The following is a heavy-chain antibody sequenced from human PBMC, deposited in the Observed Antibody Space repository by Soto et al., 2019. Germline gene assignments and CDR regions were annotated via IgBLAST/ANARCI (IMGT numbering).Heavy chain of an antibody. Sequence: SETLSLTCTVSGDSLSSDGHYWSWIRQHPGKGLEWIGHIYDSVNTYYSPSLRSRVTISADMSKNQFSLNLRSVTAADTAVYYCARVDHRGYFAILTDYWGQGTLVTVSS. CDR1: GDSLSSDGHY. J-gene: IGHJ4*02. CDR2: IYDSVNT. D-gene: IGHD3-9*01. V-gene: IGHV4-31*03. CDR3: ARVDHRGYFAILTDY.